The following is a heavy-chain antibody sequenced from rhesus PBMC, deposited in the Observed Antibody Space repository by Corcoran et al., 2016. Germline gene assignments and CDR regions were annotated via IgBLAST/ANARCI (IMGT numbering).Heavy chain of an antibody. CDR2: IYGSGSST. V-gene: IGHV4-169*02. J-gene: IGHJ4*01. CDR3: ASTPCYSGSYPPSY. CDR1: GGSISSSY. D-gene: IGHD3-16*01. Sequence: QLQLQESGPGLVKPSETLSVTCAVSGGSISSSYWSWIRQAPGKGLEWIGYIYGSGSSTNYNPSLRSRVTLSVDTSKNQLSLKLSSVTAADAAVYYCASTPCYSGSYPPSYWGQGVLVTVSS.